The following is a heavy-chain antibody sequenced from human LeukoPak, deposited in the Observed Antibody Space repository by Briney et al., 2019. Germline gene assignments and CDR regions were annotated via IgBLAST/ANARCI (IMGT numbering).Heavy chain of an antibody. D-gene: IGHD2-15*01. V-gene: IGHV3-23*01. CDR1: GFTFSSYA. CDR3: AKTHLGYCGGGSCQVDY. Sequence: GGSLRLSCTASGFTFSSYAMSWVRQAPGKGLEWVSAISCSGGGTYYADSVKGRFTISRDTSENTLYLQMNSLRAEDTAVYYCAKTHLGYCGGGSCQVDYWGQGTLVTVSS. CDR2: ISCSGGGT. J-gene: IGHJ4*02.